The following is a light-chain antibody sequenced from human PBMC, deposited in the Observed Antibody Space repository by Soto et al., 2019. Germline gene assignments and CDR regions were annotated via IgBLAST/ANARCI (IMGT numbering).Light chain of an antibody. CDR2: GAS. CDR3: QQYGSSSIT. CDR1: QSVSSSY. J-gene: IGKJ5*01. V-gene: IGKV3-20*01. Sequence: IVLTQSPATLSLSPGKRATLSCRASQSVSSSYLAWYQQKPGQAPRLLIYGASSRATGIPDRFSGSGSGTDFTLTISRLEPEDFAVYYCQQYGSSSITFGQGTRLEIK.